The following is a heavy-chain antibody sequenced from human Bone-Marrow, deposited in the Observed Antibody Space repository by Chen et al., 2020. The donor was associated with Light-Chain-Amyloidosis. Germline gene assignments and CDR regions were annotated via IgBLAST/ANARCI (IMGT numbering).Heavy chain of an antibody. CDR1: GDSLTDLA. CDR2: FDPEDEEM. V-gene: IGHV1-24*01. Sequence: SGAEVKRPGASVKVSCKVSGDSLTDLAIHWVRQAPGKGLEWVGGFDPEDEEMMYGQKFQGRVRMIEDTSTETAYMELTXXXXXDTAIYYCATDVDVGDYYETGFNYWGQGTLVTVSS. J-gene: IGHJ4*02. D-gene: IGHD3-22*01. CDR3: ATDVDVGDYYETGFNY.